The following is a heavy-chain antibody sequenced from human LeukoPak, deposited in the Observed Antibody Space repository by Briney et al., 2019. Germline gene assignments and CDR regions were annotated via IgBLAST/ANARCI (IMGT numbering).Heavy chain of an antibody. Sequence: ASVKVSCKASGYTFTSYGISWVRQAPGQGLEWMGWISAYNGNTNYAQKLQGRVTMTTDTSTSTAYMELRSLRSDDTAVYYCARAVYYGSGSYYEYYYYYYMDVWGKGTTVTISS. CDR3: ARAVYYGSGSYYEYYYYYYMDV. CDR2: ISAYNGNT. J-gene: IGHJ6*03. D-gene: IGHD3-10*01. CDR1: GYTFTSYG. V-gene: IGHV1-18*01.